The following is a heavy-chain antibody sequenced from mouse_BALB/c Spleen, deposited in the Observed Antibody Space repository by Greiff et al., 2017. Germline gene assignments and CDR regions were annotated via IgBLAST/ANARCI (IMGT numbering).Heavy chain of an antibody. CDR1: GYTFTSYN. Sequence: LQQPGAELVKPGASVKMSCKASGYTFTSYNMHWVKQTPGQGLEWIGAIYPGNGDTSYNQKFKGKATLTADKSSSTAYMQLSSLTSEDSAVYYCARDGLYDYGSSMDYWGQGTSVTVSS. CDR3: ARDGLYDYGSSMDY. V-gene: IGHV1-12*01. J-gene: IGHJ4*01. CDR2: IYPGNGDT. D-gene: IGHD2-4*01.